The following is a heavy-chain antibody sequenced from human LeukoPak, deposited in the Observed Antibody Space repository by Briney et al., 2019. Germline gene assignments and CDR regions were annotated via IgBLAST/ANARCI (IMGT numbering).Heavy chain of an antibody. D-gene: IGHD6-13*01. CDR3: ARGPSSSWPYYFDY. CDR2: IYYSGST. V-gene: IGHV4-31*03. Sequence: PSETLSLTCTVSGGSVSSGSYYWRWIRQPPGKGLEWIGYIYYSGSTYYNPSLKSRVTISVDTSKNQFSLKLSSVTAADTAVYYCARGPSSSWPYYFDYWGQGTLVTVSS. J-gene: IGHJ4*02. CDR1: GGSVSSGSYY.